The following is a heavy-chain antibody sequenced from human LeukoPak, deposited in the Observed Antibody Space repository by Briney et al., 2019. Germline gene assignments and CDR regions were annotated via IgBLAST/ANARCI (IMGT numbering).Heavy chain of an antibody. V-gene: IGHV3-48*03. D-gene: IGHD4/OR15-4a*01. CDR2: ISSSGSTK. CDR3: TTVGAGNYYVMEV. J-gene: IGHJ6*02. CDR1: GFTFSSYE. Sequence: GGSLRLSCAASGFTFSSYEMNWVRQAPGKGLEWVSYISSSGSTKLYADSVKGRFAISRDNAKNSLYLQMNSLRAEDTAVYYCTTVGAGNYYVMEVWGQGTTVTVSS.